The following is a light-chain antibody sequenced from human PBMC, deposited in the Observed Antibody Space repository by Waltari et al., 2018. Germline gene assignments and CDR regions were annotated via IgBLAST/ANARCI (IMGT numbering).Light chain of an antibody. J-gene: IGLJ2*01. CDR1: ISDVDDFKF. CDR2: VVN. V-gene: IGLV2-8*01. CDR3: CSFSGDTIYL. Sequence: QSALTQPPSASGSPGQSVTISCNGTISDVDDFKFLSWYQQHHGQAPKLLIVVVNQRPSVVPNRFSGSKSGTTAFLTVSGLQAEDEGDYFCCSFSGDTIYLFGGGTKLTVL.